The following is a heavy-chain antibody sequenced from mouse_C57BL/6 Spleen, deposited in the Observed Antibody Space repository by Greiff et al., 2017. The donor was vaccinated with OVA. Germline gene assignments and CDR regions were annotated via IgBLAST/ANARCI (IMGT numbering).Heavy chain of an antibody. Sequence: EVMLVESEGGLVQPGSSMKLSCTASGFTFSDYYMAWVRQVPEKGLEWVANINYDGSSTYYLDSLKSRFIISRDNAKNILYLQRSSLKSEDTATYYCARDRTGTGGYYFDYWGQGTTLTVSS. D-gene: IGHD4-1*01. CDR1: GFTFSDYY. J-gene: IGHJ2*01. CDR2: INYDGSST. CDR3: ARDRTGTGGYYFDY. V-gene: IGHV5-16*01.